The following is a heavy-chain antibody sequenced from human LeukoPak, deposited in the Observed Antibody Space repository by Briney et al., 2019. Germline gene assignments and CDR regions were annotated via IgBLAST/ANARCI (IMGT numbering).Heavy chain of an antibody. V-gene: IGHV1-2*02. CDR3: ARDLGDDGDSVWFDP. CDR1: GYTFTGYY. J-gene: IGHJ5*02. D-gene: IGHD4-17*01. Sequence: GASVKVSCRASGYTFTGYYMHWVRQAPGQGLEWMGWINPNSGGTNYAQKFQGRVTMTRDTSISTAYMELSRLRSDDTAVYYCARDLGDDGDSVWFDPWGQGTLVTVSS. CDR2: INPNSGGT.